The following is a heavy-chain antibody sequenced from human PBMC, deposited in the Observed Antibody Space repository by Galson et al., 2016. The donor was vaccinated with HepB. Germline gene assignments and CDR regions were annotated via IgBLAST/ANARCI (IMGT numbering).Heavy chain of an antibody. D-gene: IGHD3-9*01. CDR3: ARDLRGMIRFFDWSTHFDS. J-gene: IGHJ4*02. CDR2: ISGTSTYI. CDR1: GFTFGSYA. Sequence: SLRLSCAASGFTFGSYAMTWVRQAPGKGLEWVSSISGTSTYIYYADSVKGRFTISRDNAKNSLYLQMNNVRAEDTAVYYCARDLRGMIRFFDWSTHFDSWGQGTLVTVSS. V-gene: IGHV3-21*01.